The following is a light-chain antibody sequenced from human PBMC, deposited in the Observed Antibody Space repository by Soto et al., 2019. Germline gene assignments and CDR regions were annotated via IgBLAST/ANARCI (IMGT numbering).Light chain of an antibody. CDR1: QTVRNC. CDR2: KAS. V-gene: IGKV1-5*01. Sequence: DIQLTQSPTTLSASVGDRAIITCRASQTVRNCLAGFQQKPGEAPKLLIYKASRLESGVSSRFSGSGYGTDFTLTITNLVPGDSATYFCQQYDASPLTFGQGTQLEIK. CDR3: QQYDASPLT. J-gene: IGKJ2*01.